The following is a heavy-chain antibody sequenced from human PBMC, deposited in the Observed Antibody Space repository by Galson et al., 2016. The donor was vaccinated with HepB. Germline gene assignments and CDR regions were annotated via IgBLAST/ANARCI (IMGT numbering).Heavy chain of an antibody. D-gene: IGHD2-15*01. CDR2: IIPFLDIT. V-gene: IGHV1-69*10. CDR3: AGDIVVVVAAVPYYSMNV. J-gene: IGHJ6*02. CDR1: GVTFRHYA. Sequence: SVKVSCKASGVTFRHYAISWVRQAPGQGLEWIGGIIPFLDITNYAQKFQGRVAITADKSTSTAYMQLSSLRSEDTSVYYCAGDIVVVVAAVPYYSMNVWGQGTTVTVSS.